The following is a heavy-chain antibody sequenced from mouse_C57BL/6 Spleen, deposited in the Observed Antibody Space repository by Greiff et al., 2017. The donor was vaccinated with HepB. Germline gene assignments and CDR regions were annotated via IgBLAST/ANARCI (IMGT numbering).Heavy chain of an antibody. CDR1: GFSLTSYG. J-gene: IGHJ4*01. D-gene: IGHD2-3*01. CDR2: IWSGGST. V-gene: IGHV2-2*01. CDR3: ARKGVYDGYYGEAMDY. Sequence: VQGVESGPGLVQPSQSLSITCTVSGFSLTSYGVHWVRQSPGKGLEWLGVIWSGGSTDYNAAFISRLSISKDNSKSQVFFKMNSLQADDTAIYYCARKGVYDGYYGEAMDYWGQGTSVTVSS.